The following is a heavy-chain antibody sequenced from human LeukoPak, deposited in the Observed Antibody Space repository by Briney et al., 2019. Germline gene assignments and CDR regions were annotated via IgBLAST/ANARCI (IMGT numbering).Heavy chain of an antibody. CDR1: GFTFSSYA. J-gene: IGHJ4*02. CDR2: ISGSGAST. D-gene: IGHD2-15*01. Sequence: GGSLRLSCAASGFTFSSYAMSWVRHAPGKGLEWVSAISGSGASTYHADSVKGRFTISRDNSKKTLYLQMNSLRAEDTAVYYCAKEGGRASAGFDYWGQGTLVTVSS. V-gene: IGHV3-23*01. CDR3: AKEGGRASAGFDY.